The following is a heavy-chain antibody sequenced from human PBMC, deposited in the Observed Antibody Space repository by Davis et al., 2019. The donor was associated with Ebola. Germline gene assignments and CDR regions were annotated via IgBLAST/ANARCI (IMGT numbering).Heavy chain of an antibody. CDR3: ARGARFANDY. CDR2: ITSDSGRT. CDR1: GFNFRNAW. J-gene: IGHJ4*02. V-gene: IGHV3-21*01. Sequence: PGGSLRLSCAASGFNFRNAWMSWVRQAPGKGLEWVSSITSDSGRTSYAESVKGRFTISRDNAKNSLYLQMNSLRAEDTAVYYCARGARFANDYWGQGTLVTVSS. D-gene: IGHD3-10*01.